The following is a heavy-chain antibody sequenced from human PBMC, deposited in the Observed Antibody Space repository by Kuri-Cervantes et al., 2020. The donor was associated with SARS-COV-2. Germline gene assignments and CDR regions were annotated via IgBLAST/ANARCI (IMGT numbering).Heavy chain of an antibody. CDR2: ISWNSGSI. Sequence: SLKISCAASGFTFDDYAMHWVRQAPGKGLEWVSGISWNSGSIGYADSVKGRFTISRDNAKNSLYLQMNSLRAEDMALYYCARDSDFLEPSFDYWGQGTLVTVSS. D-gene: IGHD1-14*01. CDR3: ARDSDFLEPSFDY. V-gene: IGHV3-9*03. J-gene: IGHJ4*02. CDR1: GFTFDDYA.